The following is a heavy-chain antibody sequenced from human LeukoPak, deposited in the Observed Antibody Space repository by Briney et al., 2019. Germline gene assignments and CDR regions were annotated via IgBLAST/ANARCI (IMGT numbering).Heavy chain of an antibody. V-gene: IGHV4-59*01. CDR2: IYYSGST. CDR3: ARGAIAVAGRGFDY. D-gene: IGHD6-19*01. J-gene: IGHJ4*02. Sequence: PSETLSLTCTVSGGSISSYYWSWLRQPPGKGLEWIGYIYYSGSTNYNPSLKSRVTISVDTSKNQFSLKLSSVTAADTAVYYCARGAIAVAGRGFDYWGQGTLVTVSS. CDR1: GGSISSYY.